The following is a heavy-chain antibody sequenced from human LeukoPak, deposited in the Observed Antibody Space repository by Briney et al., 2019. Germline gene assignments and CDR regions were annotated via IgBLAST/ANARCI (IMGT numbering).Heavy chain of an antibody. CDR1: GLTFSSYW. V-gene: IGHV3-7*03. J-gene: IGHJ4*02. CDR2: IKQDGSEK. Sequence: HPGGSLRLSCAASGLTFSSYWRSWVRKAPGKGLKGVANIKQDGSEKYYVDSVKGRFTISRDNAKNSLYLQMNSLRAEDMALYYCAKDGGSSNWYYFDYWGQGTLVTVSS. CDR3: AKDGGSSNWYYFDY. D-gene: IGHD6-13*01.